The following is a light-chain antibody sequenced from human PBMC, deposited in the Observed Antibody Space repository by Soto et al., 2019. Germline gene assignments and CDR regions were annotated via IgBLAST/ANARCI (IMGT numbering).Light chain of an antibody. CDR2: GAS. Sequence: EIVMTQSPATLSLSPGERATLSCSASQSVSSNVACYQQIPGQTPRLLIYGASTRATGIPVRFSGSGSGTEFTLTISSLQSEDFAVYYCHHYDDGPYTCGQGTKVDIK. J-gene: IGKJ2*01. V-gene: IGKV3-15*01. CDR1: QSVSSN. CDR3: HHYDDGPYT.